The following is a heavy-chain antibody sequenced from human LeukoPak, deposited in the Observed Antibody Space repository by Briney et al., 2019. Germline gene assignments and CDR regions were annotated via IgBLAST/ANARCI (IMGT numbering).Heavy chain of an antibody. CDR3: ARDDSGYGRNFH. D-gene: IGHD5-12*01. Sequence: NPSETLSLTCTVSGGSISSGGYYWSWIRQHPGKGLEWIGYIYYSGSTYYNPSLKSRVTISVDTSKNQFSLKLSSVTAADTAVYYCARDDSGYGRNFHWGQGALVTVSS. CDR2: IYYSGST. V-gene: IGHV4-31*03. CDR1: GGSISSGGYY. J-gene: IGHJ4*02.